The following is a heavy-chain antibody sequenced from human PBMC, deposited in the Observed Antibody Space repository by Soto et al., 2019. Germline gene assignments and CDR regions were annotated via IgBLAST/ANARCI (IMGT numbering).Heavy chain of an antibody. CDR3: ASTYSSGWLPHYYYYGMDV. J-gene: IGHJ6*02. D-gene: IGHD6-19*01. Sequence: SETLSLTCTVSGGSITGGSISSTTYYWGWMRQPPGKGLEWIASFFIGGNTYYNPSLKSRVTTSVDTSKNQFSLKLSSVTAADTAVYYCASTYSSGWLPHYYYYGMDVWGQGTTVTVSS. CDR1: GGSITGGSISSTTYY. V-gene: IGHV4-39*01. CDR2: FFIGGNT.